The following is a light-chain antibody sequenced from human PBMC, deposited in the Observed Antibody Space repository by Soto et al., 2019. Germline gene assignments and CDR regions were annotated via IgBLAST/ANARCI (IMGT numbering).Light chain of an antibody. Sequence: QLVLTQPPSASGTPGQRVTISCSGSSSNIGSNYVYWYQQLPGTAPKLLIYRNNQRPLGVPDRFSGSKSGTSASLAISGLRSEDEADYYCAAWDDSLSGRVFGGGTKLTVL. J-gene: IGLJ3*02. CDR2: RNN. CDR1: SSNIGSNY. CDR3: AAWDDSLSGRV. V-gene: IGLV1-47*01.